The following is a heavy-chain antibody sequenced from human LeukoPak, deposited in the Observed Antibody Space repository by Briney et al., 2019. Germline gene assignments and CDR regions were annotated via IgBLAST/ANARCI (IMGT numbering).Heavy chain of an antibody. CDR2: ISGSGGST. Sequence: GGSLRLSCVASGFTFSTYAMSWVRQAPGKGLEWVSSISGSGGSTYYAEFVKGRSTISRDNSKNTLYLQMNSLRAEDTAVYYCARGGQRYDFWRFDYWGQGTLVTVSS. J-gene: IGHJ4*02. D-gene: IGHD3-3*01. V-gene: IGHV3-23*01. CDR1: GFTFSTYA. CDR3: ARGGQRYDFWRFDY.